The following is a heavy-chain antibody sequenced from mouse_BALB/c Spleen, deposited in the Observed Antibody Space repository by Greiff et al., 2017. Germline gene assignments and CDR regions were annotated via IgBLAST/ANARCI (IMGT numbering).Heavy chain of an antibody. J-gene: IGHJ2*01. CDR2: ISTYYGDA. Sequence: QVQLQQSGAELVRPGVSVKISCKGSGYTFTDYAMHWVKQSHAKSLEWIGVISTYYGDASYNQKFKGKATMTVDKSSSTAYMELARLTSEDSAIYYGARGYWNYFDYWGQGTTLTVSS. V-gene: IGHV1S137*01. CDR1: GYTFTDYA. CDR3: ARGYWNYFDY. D-gene: IGHD3-1*01.